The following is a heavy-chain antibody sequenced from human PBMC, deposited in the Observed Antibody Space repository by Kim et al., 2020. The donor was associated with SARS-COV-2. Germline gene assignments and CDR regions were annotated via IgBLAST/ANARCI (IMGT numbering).Heavy chain of an antibody. Sequence: SENLSLTCTVSGGSVSSGSYYWSWIRQPPGKGLEWIGYIYYSGSTNYNPSLKSRVTISVDTSKNQFSLKLSSVTAADTAVYYCARDVQYYYDSSGYSYFDYWGQGTLDTVSS. CDR1: GGSVSSGSYY. J-gene: IGHJ4*02. V-gene: IGHV4-61*01. CDR3: ARDVQYYYDSSGYSYFDY. CDR2: IYYSGST. D-gene: IGHD3-22*01.